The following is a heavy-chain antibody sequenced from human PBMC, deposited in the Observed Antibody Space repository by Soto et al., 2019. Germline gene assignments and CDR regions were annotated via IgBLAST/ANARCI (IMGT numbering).Heavy chain of an antibody. Sequence: PGESLKISCKGPGYSFTSDWIGWVRQMPGKGLEWMGIIYPGDSDTRYSPSFQGQVTISADKSISTAYLQWSSLKASDTAMYYCARHPNYYGSGSYDYGMVVWGQGTSVTVSS. J-gene: IGHJ6*02. CDR2: IYPGDSDT. CDR1: GYSFTSDW. V-gene: IGHV5-51*01. D-gene: IGHD3-10*01. CDR3: ARHPNYYGSGSYDYGMVV.